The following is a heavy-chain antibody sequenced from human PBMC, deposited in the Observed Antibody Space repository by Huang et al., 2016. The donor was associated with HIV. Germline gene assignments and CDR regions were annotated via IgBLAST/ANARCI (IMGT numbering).Heavy chain of an antibody. CDR3: ARGGGIQLWLLGYYYMDV. CDR1: GYTFSSFG. D-gene: IGHD5-18*01. V-gene: IGHV1-18*01. J-gene: IGHJ6*03. CDR2: IIVYNGNT. Sequence: QVQLVQSGAEVKKPGASVNVSCKASGYTFSSFGIRWVRQAPGQGLEWVGWIIVYNGNTKFAQKFQGRLTMTTETSTSTAYMELRRLRSDDTAVYYCARGGGIQLWLLGYYYMDVWGNGTTVTVSS.